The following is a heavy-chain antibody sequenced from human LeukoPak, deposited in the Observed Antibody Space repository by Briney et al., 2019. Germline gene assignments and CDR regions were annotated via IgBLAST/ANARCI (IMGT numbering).Heavy chain of an antibody. Sequence: GGSLRLSCEVSGFTVSGDYMSWVRQAPGKGLEWVSVIYSGGSTYYADSVKGRFTISRDNSKKTLYLQMNSLGADDTAVYYCARHDWFDPWGQGTLVTVSS. J-gene: IGHJ5*02. CDR1: GFTVSGDY. CDR3: ARHDWFDP. CDR2: IYSGGST. V-gene: IGHV3-53*01. D-gene: IGHD3-3*01.